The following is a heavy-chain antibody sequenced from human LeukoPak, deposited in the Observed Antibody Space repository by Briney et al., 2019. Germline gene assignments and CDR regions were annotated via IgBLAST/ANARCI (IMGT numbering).Heavy chain of an antibody. CDR1: GGSFSNYY. D-gene: IGHD2-15*01. CDR2: INHSGST. J-gene: IGHJ4*02. Sequence: SETLSLTCAVYGGSFSNYYWSWIRQPPGKGLEWIGEINHSGSTNYNPSLKSRVTISVDTSKKQFSLKLSPVTAADTAVYYCARPYCSAGNCYSNFDSWGQGTLVTVSS. CDR3: ARPYCSAGNCYSNFDS. V-gene: IGHV4-34*01.